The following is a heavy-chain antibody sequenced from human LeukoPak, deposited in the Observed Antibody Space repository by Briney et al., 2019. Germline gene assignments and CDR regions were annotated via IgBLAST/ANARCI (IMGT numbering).Heavy chain of an antibody. V-gene: IGHV3-33*08. CDR2: TWYDGSNK. J-gene: IGHJ4*02. CDR1: GFSFSSYE. CDR3: ASERIAVAGAKVDY. D-gene: IGHD6-19*01. Sequence: GGSLRLSCAASGFSFSSYEMNWVRQAPGKGLEWVAVTWYDGSNKYYADSVKGRFTISRDNSKNTLYLQMNSLRAEDTAVYYCASERIAVAGAKVDYWGQGTLVTVSS.